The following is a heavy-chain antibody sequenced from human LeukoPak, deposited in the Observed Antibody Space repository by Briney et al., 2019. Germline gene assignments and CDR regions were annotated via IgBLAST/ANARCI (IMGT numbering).Heavy chain of an antibody. D-gene: IGHD1-1*01. CDR2: IYSGGST. CDR3: ARGRHPDAFDI. V-gene: IGHV3-53*01. J-gene: IGHJ3*02. CDR1: GFTVSSNY. Sequence: PGGSLRLSCAASGFTVSSNYMSWVRQAPGKGLEWVSVIYSGGSTYYADSVKGRFTISRDNSKNTLYLQMNSLRAEDTAVYYCARGRHPDAFDIWGQGTMVTVSS.